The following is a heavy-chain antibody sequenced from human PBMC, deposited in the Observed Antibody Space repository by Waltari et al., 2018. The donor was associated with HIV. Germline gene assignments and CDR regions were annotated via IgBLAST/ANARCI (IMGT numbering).Heavy chain of an antibody. CDR2: IYHSGST. CDR1: GSSISSGYY. Sequence: QVHLPESGPGLVKPSETLSLTCAVSGSSISSGYYWGWIRQPPGKGLEWIGSIYHSGSTYYNPSLKSRVTISVDTSKNQFSLKLSSVTAADTAVYYCARDAFDIWGQGTMVTVSS. CDR3: ARDAFDI. V-gene: IGHV4-38-2*02. J-gene: IGHJ3*02.